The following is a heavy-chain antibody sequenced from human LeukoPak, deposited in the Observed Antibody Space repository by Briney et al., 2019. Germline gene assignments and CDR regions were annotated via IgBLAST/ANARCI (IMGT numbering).Heavy chain of an antibody. V-gene: IGHV1-8*01. D-gene: IGHD5-12*01. Sequence: ASVKVSCKASGYTFTSYDINWVRQATGQGLEWMGWMNPNSGNTGYAQKFQGRVTMTRNTSISTAYMELSSLRSEDTAVYYCARSVDIVATPDDWGQGTLVTVSS. J-gene: IGHJ4*02. CDR3: ARSVDIVATPDD. CDR1: GYTFTSYD. CDR2: MNPNSGNT.